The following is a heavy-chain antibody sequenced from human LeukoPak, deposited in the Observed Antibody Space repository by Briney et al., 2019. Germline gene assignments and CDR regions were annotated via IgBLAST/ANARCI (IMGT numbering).Heavy chain of an antibody. D-gene: IGHD5-12*01. V-gene: IGHV4-4*07. J-gene: IGHJ4*02. CDR2: IYTSGST. Sequence: KPSETLSLTCTVSGGSISSYYWSWIRQPAGKGLEWIGRIYTSGSTNYNPSLKSRVTMSVDTSKNQFSLKLSSVTAADTAVYYCARDRGYSGYDYFDYWGQGTLVTVSS. CDR1: GGSISSYY. CDR3: ARDRGYSGYDYFDY.